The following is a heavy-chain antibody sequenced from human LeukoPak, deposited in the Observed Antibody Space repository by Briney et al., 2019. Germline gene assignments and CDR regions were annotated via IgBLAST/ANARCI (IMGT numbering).Heavy chain of an antibody. V-gene: IGHV4-39*01. Sequence: SETLSLTCTVSGGSISSSSYDGGWIRQPPGKGLEWIGTIYYTGTTYYNPSLKSLVTISVDTSKNQFSLTLNSVTAADTAVYYCAIYSNSAAGYWGRGALVTVSS. CDR1: GGSISSSSYD. J-gene: IGHJ4*02. CDR2: IYYTGTT. D-gene: IGHD6-6*01. CDR3: AIYSNSAAGY.